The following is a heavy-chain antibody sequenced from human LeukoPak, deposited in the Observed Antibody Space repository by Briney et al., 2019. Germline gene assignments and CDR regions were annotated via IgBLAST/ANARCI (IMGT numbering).Heavy chain of an antibody. D-gene: IGHD3-22*01. V-gene: IGHV3-48*03. CDR1: GFTFRSYE. Sequence: GGSLRRSCVASGFTFRSYEMNWVRQAPGKGLEWLSYISSSGSTIYYADSVKGRFTISRDNAKNSLYLQMNSLRAEDTAVYYCKGYYDSSGYKAYWGQGTLVTVSS. CDR3: KGYYDSSGYKAY. CDR2: ISSSGSTI. J-gene: IGHJ4*02.